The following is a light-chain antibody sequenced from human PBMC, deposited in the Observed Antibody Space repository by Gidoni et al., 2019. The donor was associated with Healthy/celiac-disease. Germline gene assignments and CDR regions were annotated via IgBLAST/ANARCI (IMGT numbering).Light chain of an antibody. CDR3: SSYTSSSTYVV. CDR1: SSYVGGYNY. CDR2: DVR. J-gene: IGLJ2*01. V-gene: IGLV2-14*01. Sequence: QSALTQPASVSWSPGQSITISCTGTSSYVGGYNYVSWYQQHPGKAPKLMIYDVRNRPSGVSNRFSGSKSGNTASLTISGLQAEDEADYYCSSYTSSSTYVVFGGGTKLTVL.